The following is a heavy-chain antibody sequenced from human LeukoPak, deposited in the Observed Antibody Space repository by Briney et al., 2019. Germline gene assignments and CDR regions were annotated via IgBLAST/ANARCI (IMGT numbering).Heavy chain of an antibody. CDR3: ARDAYSSGWYSSYYFDY. CDR1: GFTFSSYS. CDR2: ISSSSSYI. D-gene: IGHD6-19*01. J-gene: IGHJ4*02. Sequence: GGSLRLSCAASGFTFSSYSMNWVRQAPGKGLEWVSSISSSSSYIYYADSVKGRFTISRDNAKNSLYLQMNSLRAEDTAVYYCARDAYSSGWYSSYYFDYWGQGTLVTVSS. V-gene: IGHV3-21*01.